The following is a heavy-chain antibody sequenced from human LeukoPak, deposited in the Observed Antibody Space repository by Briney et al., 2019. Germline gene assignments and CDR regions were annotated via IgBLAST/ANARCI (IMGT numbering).Heavy chain of an antibody. J-gene: IGHJ4*02. V-gene: IGHV1-18*01. CDR3: ARVTNDFWSGYSNYYFDY. D-gene: IGHD3-3*01. CDR1: GYTFTSYG. Sequence: ASVKVSCKASGYTFTSYGISWVRQAPGQGLEWMGWISAYNGNTNYAQKLQGRVTMTTDTSTSTAYMELRSLRSDDTAVYYCARVTNDFWSGYSNYYFDYWGQGTLVTVSS. CDR2: ISAYNGNT.